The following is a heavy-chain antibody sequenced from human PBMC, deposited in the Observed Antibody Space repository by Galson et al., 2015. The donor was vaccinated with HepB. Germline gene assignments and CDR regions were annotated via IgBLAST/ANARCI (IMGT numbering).Heavy chain of an antibody. CDR2: IYYSGST. CDR3: ARLGGYSSPKDRMFAAFDI. Sequence: SETLSLTCTVSGGSISSYYWSWIRQPPGKGLEWIGYIYYSGSTNYNPSLKSRVTISVDTSKNQFSLKLSSVTAADTAVYYCARLGGYSSPKDRMFAAFDIWGQGTMVTVSS. D-gene: IGHD6-13*01. J-gene: IGHJ3*02. V-gene: IGHV4-59*08. CDR1: GGSISSYY.